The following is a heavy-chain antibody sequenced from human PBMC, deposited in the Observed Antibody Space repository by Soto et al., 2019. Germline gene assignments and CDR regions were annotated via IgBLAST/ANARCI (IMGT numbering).Heavy chain of an antibody. CDR3: ARDLGDGGGDCLKAGAFDI. CDR2: IWYDGSNK. V-gene: IGHV3-33*01. Sequence: QVQLVESGGGVVQPGRSLRLSCAASGFTFSSYGMHWVRQAPGKGLEWVAVIWYDGSNKYYADSVKGRFTISRDNSKNTLYLQMNSQRAEDTAVYYCARDLGDGGGDCLKAGAFDIWGQGTMVTVSS. J-gene: IGHJ3*02. D-gene: IGHD2-21*02. CDR1: GFTFSSYG.